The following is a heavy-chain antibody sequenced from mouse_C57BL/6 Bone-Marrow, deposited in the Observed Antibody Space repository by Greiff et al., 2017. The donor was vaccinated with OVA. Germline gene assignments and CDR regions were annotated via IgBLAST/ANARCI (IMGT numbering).Heavy chain of an antibody. CDR1: GYTFTSYW. V-gene: IGHV1-69*01. CDR3: ARPIRYYYGMDY. J-gene: IGHJ4*01. Sequence: VQLQQSGAELVTPGASVKLSCKASGYTFTSYWMHWVKQRPGQGLEWIGEIDPSDSYTNYNQKFKGKSTLTVDKSSSTAYMQLSSLTSEDSAVYYCARPIRYYYGMDYWGQGTSVTVSS. CDR2: IDPSDSYT.